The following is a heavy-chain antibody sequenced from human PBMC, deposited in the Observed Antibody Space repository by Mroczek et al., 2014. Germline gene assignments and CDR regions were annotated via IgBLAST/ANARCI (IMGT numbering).Heavy chain of an antibody. Sequence: QVQLQESGPGLVKPSQTLSLTCTVSGGSISSGSYYWSWIRQPAGKGLEWIGRIYTSGSTNYNPSLKSRVTISVDTSKNQFSLKLSSVTAADTAVYYCARRPDYYDSSGSIMDDAFDYRGAKGQVVTVSS. CDR3: ARRPDYYDSSGSIMDDAFDYR. CDR1: GGSISSGSYY. J-gene: IGHJ3*02. D-gene: IGHD3-22*01. V-gene: IGHV4-61*02. CDR2: IYTSGST.